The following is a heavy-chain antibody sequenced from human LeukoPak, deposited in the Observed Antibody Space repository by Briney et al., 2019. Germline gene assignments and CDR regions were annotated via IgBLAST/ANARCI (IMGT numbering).Heavy chain of an antibody. V-gene: IGHV3-21*06. J-gene: IGHJ4*02. CDR3: ARGGGSLNF. CDR1: GFSFRTST. Sequence: GGSLRLSCAASGFSFRTSTMNWVRQAPGKGLELVSSITSRGAHMFHVDSVQGRFTISRDNANNSLFLQLSSLRAEDTAVYYCARGGGSLNFWGQGILVTVSP. CDR2: ITSRGAHM. D-gene: IGHD1-26*01.